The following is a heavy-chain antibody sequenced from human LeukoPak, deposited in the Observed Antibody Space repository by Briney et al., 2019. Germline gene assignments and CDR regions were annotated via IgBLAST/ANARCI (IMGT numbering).Heavy chain of an antibody. V-gene: IGHV3-7*01. CDR2: IKNDGSEK. CDR3: AKTYYYGSGSY. D-gene: IGHD3-10*01. Sequence: GGSLRLSCAASGFSFSNYWMSWVRQAPGKGLEWLANIKNDGSEKYYVDSVKGRFTISRDNAKNSLYLQMNSLRAEDTAVYYCAKTYYYGSGSYWGQGTLVTVSS. CDR1: GFSFSNYW. J-gene: IGHJ4*02.